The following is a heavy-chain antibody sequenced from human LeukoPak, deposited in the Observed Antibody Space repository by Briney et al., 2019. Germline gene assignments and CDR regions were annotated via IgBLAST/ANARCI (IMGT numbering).Heavy chain of an antibody. CDR2: IYYSGST. CDR1: GGSISSYY. CDR3: ARARYDSSVGY. V-gene: IGHV4-59*01. J-gene: IGHJ4*02. D-gene: IGHD3-22*01. Sequence: PSETLSLTCTVSGGSISSYYWSWIRQPPGKGLEWIGYIYYSGSTNYNPSLKSRVTISVDTSKNQFSLKLSSVTAADTAVYYCARARYDSSVGYWGQGTLVTVSS.